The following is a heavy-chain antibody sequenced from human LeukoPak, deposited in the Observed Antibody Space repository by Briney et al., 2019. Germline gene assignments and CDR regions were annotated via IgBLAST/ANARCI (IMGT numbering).Heavy chain of an antibody. CDR2: IHQDGNDK. J-gene: IGHJ3*02. Sequence: GGSLRLSCVASGFTFSTYWMNWVRQAPGRGLEWVANIHQDGNDKYYVDSVKGRFSISRDNAKNSLYLEVTSLRVEDTAVYYCARELPIAVAGTDAFDIWGQGTMVTVSS. CDR3: ARELPIAVAGTDAFDI. V-gene: IGHV3-7*01. D-gene: IGHD6-19*01. CDR1: GFTFSTYW.